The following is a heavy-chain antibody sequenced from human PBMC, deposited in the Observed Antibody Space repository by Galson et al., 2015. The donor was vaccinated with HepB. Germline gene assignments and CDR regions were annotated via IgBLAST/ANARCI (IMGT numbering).Heavy chain of an antibody. CDR2: ISSSSSYI. Sequence: SLRLSCAASGFTSSSYSMNWVRQAPGKGLEWVSSISSSSSYIYYADSVKGRFTISRDNAKNSLYLQMNSLRAEDTAVYYCARDKGPSSSWYLLDHNHYYYGMDVWGQGTTVTVSS. CDR3: ARDKGPSSSWYLLDHNHYYYGMDV. D-gene: IGHD6-13*01. J-gene: IGHJ6*02. CDR1: GFTSSSYS. V-gene: IGHV3-21*01.